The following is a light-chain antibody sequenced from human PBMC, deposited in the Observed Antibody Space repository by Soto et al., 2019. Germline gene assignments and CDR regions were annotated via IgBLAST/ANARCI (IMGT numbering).Light chain of an antibody. Sequence: ETVLTPSPGTLSFSPGARSPLSGKASQSVTSNYLAWYQQKPGQAPRLLIFGASIRATGLPDRFSGGGSGTDFTLTIARLEPEDFAVYYCQQYGSSPGTFGQGTKVDI. CDR2: GAS. CDR3: QQYGSSPGT. J-gene: IGKJ1*01. CDR1: QSVTSNY. V-gene: IGKV3-20*01.